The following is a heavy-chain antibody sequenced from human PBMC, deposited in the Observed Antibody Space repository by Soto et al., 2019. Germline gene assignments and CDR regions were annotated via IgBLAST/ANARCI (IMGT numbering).Heavy chain of an antibody. CDR2: IVVGSGNT. CDR1: GFTFTSSA. Sequence: ASVKVSCKASGFTFTSSAMQWLRQARGQRLEWIGWIVVGSGNTNYAQKFQERVTITRDMSTSTAYMELSSLRSEDTAVYYCAAPRPNRYYYYYMDVWGKGTTVTVSS. V-gene: IGHV1-58*02. J-gene: IGHJ6*03. CDR3: AAPRPNRYYYYYMDV.